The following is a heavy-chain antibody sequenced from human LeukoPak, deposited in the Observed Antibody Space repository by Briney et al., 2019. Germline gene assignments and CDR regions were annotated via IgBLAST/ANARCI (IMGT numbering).Heavy chain of an antibody. J-gene: IGHJ2*01. CDR2: IYTSGST. D-gene: IGHD5-12*01. Sequence: PSETLSLTCTVSGGSISSGSYYWSWIRQPAGKGLEWIGRIYTSGSTNYNPSLKSRVTISVDTSKNQFSLKLSSVTAADTAVYYCARDSRDSGYTRGTSGLWGRGTLVTVSS. CDR1: GGSISSGSYY. V-gene: IGHV4-61*02. CDR3: ARDSRDSGYTRGTSGL.